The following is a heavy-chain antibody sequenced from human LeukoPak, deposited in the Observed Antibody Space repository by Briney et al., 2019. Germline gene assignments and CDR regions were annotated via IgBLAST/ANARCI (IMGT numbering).Heavy chain of an antibody. V-gene: IGHV3-15*01. Sequence: GGSLRLSCAASGFTFSNAWMSWVRPAPGKGLEGAGRIKSKTDGGTTDYAAPVKGRFTISREDSKHTLYLQMYSLKTEDTAVYYCTTGMRYWGQGTLVTVSS. CDR3: TTGMRY. CDR2: IKSKTDGGTT. CDR1: GFTFSNAW. J-gene: IGHJ4*02.